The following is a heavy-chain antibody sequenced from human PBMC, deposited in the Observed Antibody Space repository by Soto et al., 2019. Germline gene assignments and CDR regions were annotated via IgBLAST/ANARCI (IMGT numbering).Heavy chain of an antibody. CDR2: ISGSGGST. D-gene: IGHD1-26*01. CDR3: AKDQSYGSAIVY. Sequence: EVQLLESGGGLVQPGGSLRLSCAASGFTFSSYAMSWVRQAPGKGLVWVSAISGSGGSTYYADSVKGRFTISGDNSENTLYLQMNSVRAEDTAVYYCAKDQSYGSAIVYWGQGTLVTVSS. CDR1: GFTFSSYA. V-gene: IGHV3-23*01. J-gene: IGHJ4*02.